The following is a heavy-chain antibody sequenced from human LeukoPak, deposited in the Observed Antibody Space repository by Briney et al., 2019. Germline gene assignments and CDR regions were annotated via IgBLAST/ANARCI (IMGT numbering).Heavy chain of an antibody. V-gene: IGHV3-30*18. Sequence: PGGSLRLSCAASGFTFSGYGMHWVRQAPGKGLEWVAVISYDGSNKYYADSVKGRFTISRDNSKNTLYLQMNSVRAEDTAVYYCAKDLVRDQRYYYDSSGSYGNYFDYWGQGTLVTVSS. CDR3: AKDLVRDQRYYYDSSGSYGNYFDY. J-gene: IGHJ4*02. CDR2: ISYDGSNK. CDR1: GFTFSGYG. D-gene: IGHD3-22*01.